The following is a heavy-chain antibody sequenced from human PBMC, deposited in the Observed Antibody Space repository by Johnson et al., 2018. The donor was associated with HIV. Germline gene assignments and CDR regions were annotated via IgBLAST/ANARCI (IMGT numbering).Heavy chain of an antibody. CDR2: IGSAADT. D-gene: IGHD1-14*01. CDR1: GFTFTNYD. V-gene: IGHV3-13*01. J-gene: IGHJ3*02. CDR3: AKFLPGHDAFDI. Sequence: VQLVESGGGLVQPGGSLRLSCAASGFTFTNYDMHWVRQPTGYGLEWVSAIGSAADTYFPGSVKGRFTISREDARNSLYLQMNSLRAEDTAVYYCAKFLPGHDAFDIWGQGTMVTVSS.